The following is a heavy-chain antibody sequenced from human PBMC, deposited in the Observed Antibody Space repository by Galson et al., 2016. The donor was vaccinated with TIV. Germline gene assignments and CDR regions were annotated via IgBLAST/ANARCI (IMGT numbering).Heavy chain of an antibody. CDR3: ARERRRCGNECFLRYYFGMDV. CDR1: GITVSDNF. Sequence: SLRLSCAASGITVSDNFLTWVRQAPGKGLEWVSIIHDDGSTHYANSVKGRFTISRDNSKNTLYLHMNTLRPEDTAVYYCARERRRCGNECFLRYYFGMDVWGQGTTVTVSS. CDR2: IHDDGST. D-gene: IGHD1-26*01. V-gene: IGHV3-66*02. J-gene: IGHJ6*02.